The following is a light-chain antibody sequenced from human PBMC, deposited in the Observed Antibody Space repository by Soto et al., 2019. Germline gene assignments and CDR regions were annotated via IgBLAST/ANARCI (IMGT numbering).Light chain of an antibody. J-gene: IGKJ1*01. CDR1: QSISSY. Sequence: DIQMTQSPSSLSASVGDRVTITCRASQSISSYLNWYQQKPGKAPKLLIYAASSLQSGVPSRFSGSGSGTDFTLTISSLQPEDFATYYCQQSTEGTFGQGTKVDIK. CDR3: QQSTEGT. V-gene: IGKV1-39*01. CDR2: AAS.